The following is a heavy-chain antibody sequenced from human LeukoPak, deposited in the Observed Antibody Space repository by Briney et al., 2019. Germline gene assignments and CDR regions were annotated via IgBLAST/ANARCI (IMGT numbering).Heavy chain of an antibody. Sequence: SETLSLTCAVYGGSFSDYYWNWLRQPPGKGLEGLGDIGHRGGTNYNPPLKRRVTISLDTSKNQFSLQLSSVTAADTAVYYCARGRKDVVVVVAATGRWFDPWGQGTLVTVSS. CDR2: IGHRGGT. CDR1: GGSFSDYY. CDR3: ARGRKDVVVVVAATGRWFDP. D-gene: IGHD2-15*01. J-gene: IGHJ5*02. V-gene: IGHV4-34*01.